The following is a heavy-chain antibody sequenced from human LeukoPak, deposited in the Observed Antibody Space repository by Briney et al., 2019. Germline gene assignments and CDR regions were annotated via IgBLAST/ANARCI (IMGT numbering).Heavy chain of an antibody. J-gene: IGHJ6*03. CDR1: VYSFSSYC. Sequence: GASLLISCKGSVYSFSSYCNSWVRLKLGKRLAWKRIVYYGDSGTRYSPLFQGQVTISADKSINTAYLQWISLNASDTAMYYCARLGYCSGGSCPFYYYYYYMDVWGKGSTVTVSS. V-gene: IGHV5-51*01. CDR3: ARLGYCSGGSCPFYYYYYYMDV. D-gene: IGHD2-15*01. CDR2: VYYGDSGT.